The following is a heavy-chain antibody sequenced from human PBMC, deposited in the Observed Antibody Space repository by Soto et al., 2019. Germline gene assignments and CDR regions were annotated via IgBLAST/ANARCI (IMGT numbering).Heavy chain of an antibody. CDR3: AKELRNSGWYIDY. CDR1: GFTFSSYG. CDR2: ISYDGSDK. Sequence: PGGSLRLSCAASGFTFSSYGMHWVRQAPGKGLEWVAVISYDGSDKYYADSVKGRFTISRDNSKSTLFLQMNSLRSEDTAIYYCAKELRNSGWYIDYWGQGTLVTVSS. D-gene: IGHD6-19*01. J-gene: IGHJ4*02. V-gene: IGHV3-30*18.